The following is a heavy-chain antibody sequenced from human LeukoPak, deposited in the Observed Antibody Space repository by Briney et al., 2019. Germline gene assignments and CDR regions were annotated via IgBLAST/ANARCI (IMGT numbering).Heavy chain of an antibody. Sequence: GGSLRLSCAASGFTFSSYGMHWVRQAPGKGLEWVAFIRFDGSDKYYADSVKGRFTISRDNSKNTLYLQMNSLRGEDTAVYYCCSTGGLGLTYYYMDVWGKGTTVTVPS. V-gene: IGHV3-30*02. CDR2: IRFDGSDK. CDR1: GFTFSSYG. D-gene: IGHD3-16*01. CDR3: CSTGGLGLTYYYMDV. J-gene: IGHJ6*03.